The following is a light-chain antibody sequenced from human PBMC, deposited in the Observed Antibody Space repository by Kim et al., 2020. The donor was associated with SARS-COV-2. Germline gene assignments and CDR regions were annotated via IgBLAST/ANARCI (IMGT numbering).Light chain of an antibody. CDR3: NSRDSSGNHLRV. Sequence: SSELTQDPAVSVALGQTVRITCQGDSLRSYYASWYQQKPGQAPVLVIYGKNNRPSGIPDRFSGSSSGNTASLNITGAQAEDEADYYCNSRDSSGNHLRVF. V-gene: IGLV3-19*01. J-gene: IGLJ3*02. CDR2: GKN. CDR1: SLRSYY.